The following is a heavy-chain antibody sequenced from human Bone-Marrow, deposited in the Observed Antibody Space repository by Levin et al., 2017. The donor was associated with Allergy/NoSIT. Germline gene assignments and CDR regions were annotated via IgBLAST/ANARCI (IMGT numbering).Heavy chain of an antibody. V-gene: IGHV4-59*01. CDR2: IYYSGST. CDR1: GGSISSYY. J-gene: IGHJ6*02. D-gene: IGHD2-2*01. CDR3: ASLPAYYYYYGMDV. Sequence: SETLSLTCTVSGGSISSYYWSWIRQPPGKGLEWIGYIYYSGSTNYNPSLKSRVTISVDTSKNQFSLKLSSVTAADTAVYYCASLPAYYYYYGMDVWGQGTTVTVSS.